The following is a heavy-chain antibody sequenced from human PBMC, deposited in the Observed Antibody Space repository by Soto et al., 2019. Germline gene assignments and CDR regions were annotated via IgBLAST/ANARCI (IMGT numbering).Heavy chain of an antibody. CDR2: ISYDGSNK. CDR3: AKDLAIAAAGPAFDP. CDR1: GFAYSGYR. D-gene: IGHD6-13*01. J-gene: IGHJ5*02. V-gene: IGHV3-30*18. Sequence: PAGSHRHSGADAGFAYSGYRIHRNRQAPGKGLEWVAVISYDGSNKYYADSVKGRFIISRDNSKNTLYLQMNSLRAEDTAVYYCAKDLAIAAAGPAFDPWGQGTLVTVSS.